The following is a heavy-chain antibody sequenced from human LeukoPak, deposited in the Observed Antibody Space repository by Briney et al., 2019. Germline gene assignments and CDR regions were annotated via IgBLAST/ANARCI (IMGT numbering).Heavy chain of an antibody. D-gene: IGHD3-9*01. J-gene: IGHJ4*02. CDR2: INPNSGGT. V-gene: IGHV1-2*02. CDR1: GYTFTGYY. Sequence: GASVKVSCKTSGYTFTGYYMHWVRQAPGQGLEWMGWINPNSGGTNYAQKFQGRVTMTRDTSISTAYMELSRLRSDDTAVYYCAREGYDILTGLGYWGQGTLVTVSS. CDR3: AREGYDILTGLGY.